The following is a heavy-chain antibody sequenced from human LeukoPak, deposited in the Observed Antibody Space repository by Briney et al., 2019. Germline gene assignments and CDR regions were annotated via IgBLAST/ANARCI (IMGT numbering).Heavy chain of an antibody. J-gene: IGHJ4*02. D-gene: IGHD6-13*01. CDR3: AKDRETTASGTFDY. CDR1: GFAFRNYG. CDR2: ISDDGSNK. Sequence: GGSLRLSCAASGFAFRNYGMHCVRQAPGKGLEWVAVISDDGSNKNYADSVRGRFTISRDNSDNTLYLQMNSLRAEDTAVYYCAKDRETTASGTFDYWGQGTLVTVSS. V-gene: IGHV3-30*18.